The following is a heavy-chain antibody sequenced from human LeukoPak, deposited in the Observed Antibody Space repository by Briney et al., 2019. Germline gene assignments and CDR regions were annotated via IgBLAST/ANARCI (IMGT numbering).Heavy chain of an antibody. CDR2: MYTSGST. V-gene: IGHV4-4*07. CDR3: ARLTIFGVVIPDAFDI. Sequence: SDTLSLTCSVSGASISRHYWSWIRQPAGKGVEWIGTMYTSGSTDYNPSLRSRLTMSVDTSKNQFSLKLTSVTAADTALYYCARLTIFGVVIPDAFDIWGQGTVVRVSS. J-gene: IGHJ3*02. CDR1: GASISRHY. D-gene: IGHD3-3*01.